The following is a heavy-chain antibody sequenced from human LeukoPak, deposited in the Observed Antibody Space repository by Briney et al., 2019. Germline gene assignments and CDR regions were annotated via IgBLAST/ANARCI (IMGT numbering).Heavy chain of an antibody. CDR2: INHSGST. J-gene: IGHJ6*04. CDR3: ARGHSPGVRGVIWEEYYYYGMDV. D-gene: IGHD3-10*01. CDR1: GGSFSGYY. V-gene: IGHV4-34*01. Sequence: SETLSLTCAVYGGSFSGYYWSWVRQPPGKGLEWIGEINHSGSTNYNPSLKSGGTISVDPSKNQFSLKLSSVTAADTAVYYCARGHSPGVRGVIWEEYYYYGMDVWGKGTTVTVSS.